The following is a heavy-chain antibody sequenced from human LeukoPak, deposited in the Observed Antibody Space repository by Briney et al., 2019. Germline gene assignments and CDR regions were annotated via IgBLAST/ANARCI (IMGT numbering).Heavy chain of an antibody. J-gene: IGHJ4*02. CDR3: ATSHTFDY. CDR1: GFTLSSYW. V-gene: IGHV3-74*01. CDR2: INIDGSNT. Sequence: GGSLRLSCAASGFTLSSYWMHWVRQAPGKGLVWVSHINIDGSNTRYADSVKGRFTISRDNAENTLYLQMNSLRVDDTAVYYCATSHTFDYWGQGTLVTVSS.